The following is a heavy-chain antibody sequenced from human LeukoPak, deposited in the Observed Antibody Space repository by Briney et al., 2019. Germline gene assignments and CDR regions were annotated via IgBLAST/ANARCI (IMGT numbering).Heavy chain of an antibody. CDR3: ARLGGGYHLYFLDH. V-gene: IGHV4-59*08. CDR1: GGSISTYY. D-gene: IGHD5-24*01. CDR2: VSYSGST. Sequence: PSETLSLTCTVSGGSISTYYWSWLRQPPGKGLEWIGYVSYSGSTNYNPSLKTLKSRVTMSVDTSKNQFSLKVSSVTAADTAVYYCARLGGGYHLYFLDHWGQGTLVTVSS. J-gene: IGHJ4*02.